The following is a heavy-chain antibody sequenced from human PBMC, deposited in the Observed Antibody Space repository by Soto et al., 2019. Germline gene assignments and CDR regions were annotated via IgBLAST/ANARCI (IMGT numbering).Heavy chain of an antibody. CDR1: GFTFSSYG. CDR2: ISATVAGT. J-gene: IGHJ4*02. D-gene: IGHD1-7*01. CDR3: AKDRRAGGNYGFYSDF. Sequence: PGGSLRLSCAASGFTFSSYGMTWVRQAPGKGLEWVSFISATVAGTYYADSVKGRFTISRGNSKNTLYLQMTSLRADDTAVYYCAKDRRAGGNYGFYSDFWGQGALVTVSS. V-gene: IGHV3-23*01.